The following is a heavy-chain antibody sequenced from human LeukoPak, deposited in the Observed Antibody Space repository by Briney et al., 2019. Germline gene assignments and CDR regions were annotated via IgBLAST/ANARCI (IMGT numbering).Heavy chain of an antibody. V-gene: IGHV3-30-3*01. Sequence: PGGSLRLSCAASGFTFSSYAMHWVRQAPGKGLEGVAVISYDGSNKYYADSVKGRFTISRDNSKNTLYLQMNSLRAEDTAVYYCARDPIQLWFGGILDYWGQGTLVTVSS. J-gene: IGHJ4*02. CDR3: ARDPIQLWFGGILDY. CDR2: ISYDGSNK. D-gene: IGHD5-18*01. CDR1: GFTFSSYA.